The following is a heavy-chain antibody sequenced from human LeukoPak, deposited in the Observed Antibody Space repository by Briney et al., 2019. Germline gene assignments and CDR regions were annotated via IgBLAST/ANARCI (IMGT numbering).Heavy chain of an antibody. CDR1: GYTFTKHY. D-gene: IGHD3-10*01. CDR3: ARTLVRGLPGMDV. CDR2: MNPNSSHT. V-gene: IGHV1-8*01. Sequence: ASVKVSCKASGYTFTKHYVHWVRQAPGQGLEYLGWMNPNSSHTGYAQKFQGRFTMTWDTSVSTAYMELSSLSSEDTAVYYCARTLVRGLPGMDVWGQGTTVTVSS. J-gene: IGHJ6*02.